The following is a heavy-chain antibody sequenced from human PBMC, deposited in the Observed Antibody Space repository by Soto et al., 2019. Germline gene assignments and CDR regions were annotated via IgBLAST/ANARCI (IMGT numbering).Heavy chain of an antibody. Sequence: QVQLQESGPGLVKPSQTLSLTCTVSGGSISSGGYYWSWIRQHPGKGLEWIGYIYYSGSTYYNPSLTSRVTISVDTSKNQFSLKLSSVTAADTAVYYCARESYGDYAPIDYWGQGTLVTVSS. CDR2: IYYSGST. CDR1: GGSISSGGYY. V-gene: IGHV4-31*03. J-gene: IGHJ4*02. CDR3: ARESYGDYAPIDY. D-gene: IGHD4-17*01.